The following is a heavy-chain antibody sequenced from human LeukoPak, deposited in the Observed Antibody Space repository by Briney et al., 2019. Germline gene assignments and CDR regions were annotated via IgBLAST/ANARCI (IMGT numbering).Heavy chain of an antibody. V-gene: IGHV1-2*02. D-gene: IGHD1-26*01. J-gene: IGHJ4*02. CDR3: ARDWWDLPKTIFDY. CDR1: GYTFTGYY. Sequence: ASVKVSCKASGYTFTGYYMHWVRQAPGQGLEWMGWINPNSGGTNYAQKFQGRVTMTRDTSISTAYMELSRLRSDDTAVYYCARDWWDLPKTIFDYWGQGTLVTVSS. CDR2: INPNSGGT.